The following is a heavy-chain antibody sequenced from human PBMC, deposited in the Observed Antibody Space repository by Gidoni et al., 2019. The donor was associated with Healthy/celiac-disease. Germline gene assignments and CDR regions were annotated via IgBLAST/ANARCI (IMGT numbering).Heavy chain of an antibody. CDR2: ISSSGSTI. Sequence: EVQLVESGGGLVQPGGSLRLSWSATGFTFSSYEMNWVRQDPGKGLEWVSYISSSGSTIYYADSVKGRFTISRDNAKNSLYLQMNSLRTEDTAVYYCARDFHYYDSSGSAFDIWGQGTMVTVSS. V-gene: IGHV3-48*03. CDR3: ARDFHYYDSSGSAFDI. D-gene: IGHD3-22*01. J-gene: IGHJ3*02. CDR1: GFTFSSYE.